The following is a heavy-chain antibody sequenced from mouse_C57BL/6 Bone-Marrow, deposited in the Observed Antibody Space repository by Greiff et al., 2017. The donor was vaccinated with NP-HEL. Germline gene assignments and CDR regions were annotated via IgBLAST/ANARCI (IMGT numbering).Heavy chain of an antibody. D-gene: IGHD2-4*01. CDR1: GFTFSSYA. CDR3: TRGPYDYDVYYYAMDY. J-gene: IGHJ4*01. CDR2: ISSGGDYL. Sequence: EVKLVESGEGLVKPGGSLKLSCAASGFTFSSYAMSWVRQTPEKRLEWVAYISSGGDYLYYADTVKGRFTISRDNARNTLYLQMSSLKSEDTAMYYCTRGPYDYDVYYYAMDYWGQGTSVTVSS. V-gene: IGHV5-9-1*02.